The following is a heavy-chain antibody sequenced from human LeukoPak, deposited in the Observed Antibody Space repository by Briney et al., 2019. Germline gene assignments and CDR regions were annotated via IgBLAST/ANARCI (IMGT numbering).Heavy chain of an antibody. CDR3: ARRYSSNWSDFDY. J-gene: IGHJ4*02. CDR2: INHSGST. CDR1: GGSFSGYY. Sequence: SETLSLTCAVYGGSFSGYYWSWIRQPPGKGLEWIGEINHSGSTNYNPSLKSRVTISVDTSKNQFSLKLSSVTAADTAVYYCARRYSSNWSDFDYWGQGTLVTVSS. V-gene: IGHV4-34*01. D-gene: IGHD6-13*01.